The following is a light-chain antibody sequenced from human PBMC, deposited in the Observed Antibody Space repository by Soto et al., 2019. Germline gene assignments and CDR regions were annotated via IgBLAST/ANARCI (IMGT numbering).Light chain of an antibody. J-gene: IGKJ2*01. CDR3: LQHNTYPLT. CDR1: QDISNS. V-gene: IGKV1-17*03. CDR2: AAS. Sequence: DIQMTQSPSAMSASVGDRVTITCRASQDISNSLAWFQQKPGKGPKRLIYAASTLQSGVPSRFSGSGSGTEFSLTINSLQPEDFATYYCLQHNTYPLTFAQGTRVEIK.